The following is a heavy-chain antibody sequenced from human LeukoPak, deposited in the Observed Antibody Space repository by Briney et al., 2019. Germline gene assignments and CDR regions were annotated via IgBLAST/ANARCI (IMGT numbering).Heavy chain of an antibody. Sequence: PSETLSLTCTVPGGSISSYYWSWIRQPPGKGLEWIGYIYYSGSTNYNPSLKSRVTISVDTSKNQFSLKLSSVTAADTAVYYCAREVAAAGLDYWGQGTLVTVSS. CDR1: GGSISSYY. V-gene: IGHV4-59*01. D-gene: IGHD6-13*01. CDR3: AREVAAAGLDY. CDR2: IYYSGST. J-gene: IGHJ4*02.